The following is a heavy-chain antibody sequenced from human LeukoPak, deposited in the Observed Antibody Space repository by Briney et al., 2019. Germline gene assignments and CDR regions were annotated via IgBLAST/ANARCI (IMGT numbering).Heavy chain of an antibody. D-gene: IGHD3-16*01. CDR1: GYTFTSYD. J-gene: IGHJ4*02. Sequence: GASVKVSCKASGYTFTSYDINWVRQATGQGLEWMGWMNPNSGNTGYAQKFQGRVSMTRNTSISTAYMELSSLTSEDTAVYYCARVGRFGGHLDYWGQGTLVTVSS. CDR2: MNPNSGNT. CDR3: ARVGRFGGHLDY. V-gene: IGHV1-8*02.